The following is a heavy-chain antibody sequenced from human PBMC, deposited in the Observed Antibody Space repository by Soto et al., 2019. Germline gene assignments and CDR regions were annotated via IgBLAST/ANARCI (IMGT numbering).Heavy chain of an antibody. V-gene: IGHV4-34*01. CDR2: INHSGST. CDR3: ARGECSSNYCFTRWALDI. D-gene: IGHD2-2*01. Sequence: SETLSLACAVYGGSFSGYYWTWIRQTPGRGLEWIGEINHSGSTNYMPSLKSRVSISADSSKKQFFLNLTSVTAADTAVYYCARGECSSNYCFTRWALDIWGQGTVVTVSS. J-gene: IGHJ3*02. CDR1: GGSFSGYY.